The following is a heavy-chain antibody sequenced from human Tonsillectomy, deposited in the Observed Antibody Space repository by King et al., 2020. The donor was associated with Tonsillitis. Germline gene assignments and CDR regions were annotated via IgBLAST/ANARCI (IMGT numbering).Heavy chain of an antibody. CDR1: GFTFSNYN. CDR3: VSDVRPTGYLD. D-gene: IGHD3-9*01. Sequence: VQLVESGGGLVQPGGSLRLSCAASGFTFSNYNMNWVRQAPGKGLEWVSYISSGSVTIDYADSVKGRFTISRDNAKNSLYLQMNSLRAEDTAVYYCVSDVRPTGYLDWGQGILVTVSS. CDR2: ISSGSVTI. J-gene: IGHJ4*02. V-gene: IGHV3-48*01.